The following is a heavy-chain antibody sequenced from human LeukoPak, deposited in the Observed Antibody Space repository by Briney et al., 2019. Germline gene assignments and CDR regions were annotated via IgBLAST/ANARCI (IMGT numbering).Heavy chain of an antibody. D-gene: IGHD3-10*01. CDR3: AFLVREPQH. J-gene: IGHJ1*01. CDR1: GFPFSTYY. Sequence: GGSLRLSCTVSGFPFSTYYIGWLRQPPGKGLEWVAMINNDGSDKSYVDSLKGRFTISRDNAKNSLFLQMSSLTAEDTAVYYCAFLVREPQHWGRGNLVTVSS. CDR2: INNDGSDK. V-gene: IGHV3-7*01.